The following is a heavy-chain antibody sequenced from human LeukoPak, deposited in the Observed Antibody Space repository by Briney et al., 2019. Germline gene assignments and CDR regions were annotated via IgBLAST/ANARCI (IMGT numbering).Heavy chain of an antibody. CDR3: ATVYCSSTSCYGDLDY. V-gene: IGHV3-30*02. D-gene: IGHD2-2*01. J-gene: IGHJ4*02. Sequence: GGSLRLSCAASGFTFSSYGMHWVRQAPGKGLEWVAFIRYDGSNKYYADSVKGRFTISRDNSKNTLYLQMNSLRAEDTAVYYCATVYCSSTSCYGDLDYWGQGTPVTVSS. CDR2: IRYDGSNK. CDR1: GFTFSSYG.